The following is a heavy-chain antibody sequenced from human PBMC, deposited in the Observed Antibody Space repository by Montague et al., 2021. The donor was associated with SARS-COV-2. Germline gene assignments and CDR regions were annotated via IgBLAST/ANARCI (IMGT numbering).Heavy chain of an antibody. CDR1: EFVFSDYS. CDR3: ARESHGGKSPVADPFDI. J-gene: IGHJ3*02. Sequence: SLRLSCAAPEFVFSDYSMHWVRQAPGKGLEWVSYISNSASTIYYADSVKGRFTISRDNAKNSLYLQMNSLRAEDTAVYYCARESHGGKSPVADPFDIWGQGTMVTVSS. D-gene: IGHD4-23*01. CDR2: ISNSASTI. V-gene: IGHV3-48*04.